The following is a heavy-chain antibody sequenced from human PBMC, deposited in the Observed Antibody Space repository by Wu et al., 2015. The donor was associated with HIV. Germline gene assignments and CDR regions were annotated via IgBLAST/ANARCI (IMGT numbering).Heavy chain of an antibody. J-gene: IGHJ6*03. CDR2: IDPNSGGT. V-gene: IGHV1-2*06. CDR1: AFTFTGFY. CDR3: ARVATQLWLGSEYYFMDV. Sequence: QVHLVQSGAEVKEPGTSVKVSCKASAFTFTGFYIHWVRQAPGQGLEWMGRIDPNSGGTNYAEKFQGRVTMTTDTSIRTAYMEMSRLTSDDTAVYYCARVATQLWLGSEYYFMDVWGKGTTVTVSS. D-gene: IGHD5-18*01.